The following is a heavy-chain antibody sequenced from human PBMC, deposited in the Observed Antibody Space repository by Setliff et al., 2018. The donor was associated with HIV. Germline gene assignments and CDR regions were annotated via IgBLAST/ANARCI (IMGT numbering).Heavy chain of an antibody. D-gene: IGHD5-12*01. Sequence: PSETLSLTCTVSGGSISSYYWSWIRQPPGKGLEWIGYIYYSGSTNYNPSLKSRITISLDMSQNQFSLKVNSVTAADTAIYYCARGGPAVAYAVDVWGQGTTVTVSS. CDR3: ARGGPAVAYAVDV. CDR2: IYYSGST. CDR1: GGSISSYY. J-gene: IGHJ6*02. V-gene: IGHV4-59*08.